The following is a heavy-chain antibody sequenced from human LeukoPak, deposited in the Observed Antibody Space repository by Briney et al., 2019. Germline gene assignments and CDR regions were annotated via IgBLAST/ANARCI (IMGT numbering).Heavy chain of an antibody. J-gene: IGHJ5*02. V-gene: IGHV1-18*01. Sequence: ASVRVSCRASVYTFTIYGISWGRQAPGQGVERVGWISAYNGNTNYAQKLQGRGTITTDTSTSTAYMELRSLRSDDTAVYYCARDPSPLDNLFDPWGQGTLVTVSS. D-gene: IGHD6-6*01. CDR2: ISAYNGNT. CDR1: VYTFTIYG. CDR3: ARDPSPLDNLFDP.